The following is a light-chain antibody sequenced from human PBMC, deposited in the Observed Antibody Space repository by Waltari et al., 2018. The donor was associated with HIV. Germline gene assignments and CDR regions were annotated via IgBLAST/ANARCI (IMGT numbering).Light chain of an antibody. CDR2: EVN. V-gene: IGLV2-8*01. CDR1: SNDIGPYTY. CDR3: SSYAGSGNLLL. J-gene: IGLJ6*01. Sequence: QSALTQPPAASGSPGQSVTISCTGTSNDIGPYTYVPWSQQYPDKPPRLLIYEVNRRPSGVPGRFSGSKSGNTASLTVSGLQAEDEADYYCSSYAGSGNLLLFGGGTKVTVL.